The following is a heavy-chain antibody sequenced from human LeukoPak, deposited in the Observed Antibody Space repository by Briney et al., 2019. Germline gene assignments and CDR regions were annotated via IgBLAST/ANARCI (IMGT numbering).Heavy chain of an antibody. CDR2: ISGSGGRT. CDR1: GFTFDRHA. V-gene: IGHV3-23*01. J-gene: IGHJ3*01. Sequence: PGGSLRLSCVASGFTFDRHAMNWVRQAPGKGLQWVSVISGSGGRTYYADSVQGRFTISRDNDENTLYLQMNSLRAEDTAVYYCAKEGGQGIPADSAFDVWGQGTMVTVS. D-gene: IGHD2-21*01. CDR3: AKEGGQGIPADSAFDV.